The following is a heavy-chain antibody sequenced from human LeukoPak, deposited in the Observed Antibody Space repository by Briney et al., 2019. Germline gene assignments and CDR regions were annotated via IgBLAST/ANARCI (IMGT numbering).Heavy chain of an antibody. J-gene: IGHJ4*02. CDR3: ARVMRYCSSTSCSYFDY. CDR2: IKQDGSEK. V-gene: IGHV3-7*03. Sequence: GSLRLSCAASGFTISSYWMSWVRQAPGKGLEWVANIKQDGSEKYYVDSVKGRFTISRDNAKNSLYLQMNSLRAEDTAVYYCARVMRYCSSTSCSYFDYWGQGTLVTVSS. D-gene: IGHD2-2*01. CDR1: GFTISSYW.